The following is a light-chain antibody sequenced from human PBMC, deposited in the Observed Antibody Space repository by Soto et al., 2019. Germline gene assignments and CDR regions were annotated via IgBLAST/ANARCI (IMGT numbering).Light chain of an antibody. J-gene: IGLJ1*01. CDR1: SSDVGGYKY. CDR3: CSYAGSYV. V-gene: IGLV2-11*01. CDR2: DVS. Sequence: QSVLTQPRSVSGSPGQSVTISCTGTSSDVGGYKYVSWYQQHPGKAPKLMINDVSKRPSGVPDRFSGSKSGNTASLTISGLQAEDEADYYCCSYAGSYVFGTGTKVTVL.